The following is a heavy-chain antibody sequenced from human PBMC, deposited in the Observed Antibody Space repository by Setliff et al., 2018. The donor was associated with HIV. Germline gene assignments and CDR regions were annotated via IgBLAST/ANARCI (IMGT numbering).Heavy chain of an antibody. J-gene: IGHJ4*02. CDR2: IQQHGSEI. CDR3: ANMQWASNAWYSFDY. V-gene: IGHV3-7*05. D-gene: IGHD6-19*01. Sequence: GGSLRLSCAASGFTFTNYWMAWVRQCPGKGLEWVANIQQHGSEIHYVASVEGRFTISRDNAKNSLYLQMNSLRAEDTAVYYCANMQWASNAWYSFDYWGQGALVTVSS. CDR1: GFTFTNYW.